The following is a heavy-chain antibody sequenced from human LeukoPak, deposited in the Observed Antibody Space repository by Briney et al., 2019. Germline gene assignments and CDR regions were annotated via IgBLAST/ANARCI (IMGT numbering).Heavy chain of an antibody. CDR2: INHSGST. J-gene: IGHJ4*02. CDR3: ARRTGYFESVDY. Sequence: SETLSLTCAVYGGSFSGYYWSWIRRPPGKGLEWIGEINHSGSTNYNPSLKSRVTISVDTSKNQFSLKLSSVTAADTAVYYCARRTGYFESVDYWGQGTLVTVSS. CDR1: GGSFSGYY. D-gene: IGHD3-9*01. V-gene: IGHV4-34*01.